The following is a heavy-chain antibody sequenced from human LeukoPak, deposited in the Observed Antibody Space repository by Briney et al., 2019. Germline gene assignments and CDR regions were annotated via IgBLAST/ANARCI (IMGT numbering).Heavy chain of an antibody. CDR3: ARAHPTIFGVVIISWFDP. V-gene: IGHV1-69*05. CDR2: IIAIFGTA. J-gene: IGHJ5*02. CDR1: GGTFSSYA. D-gene: IGHD3-3*01. Sequence: SVKVSCKASGGTFSSYANSWVRQAPGQGLEWMGGIIAIFGTANYAQKFQGRVTITTDESTSTAYMELSSLRSEDTAVYYCARAHPTIFGVVIISWFDPWGQGTLVTVSS.